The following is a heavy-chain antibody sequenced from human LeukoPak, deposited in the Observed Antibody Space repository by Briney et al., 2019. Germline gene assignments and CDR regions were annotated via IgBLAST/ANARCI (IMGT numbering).Heavy chain of an antibody. CDR1: GFTFSSYW. D-gene: IGHD6-19*01. CDR3: ARDSSSGWSFDY. J-gene: IGHJ4*02. V-gene: IGHV3-7*01. CDR2: IKQDGSEK. Sequence: PGGSLRLPCADSGFTFSSYWMSWVRQAPGKGLEWVANIKQDGSEKYYVDSVKGRFTISRDNAKNSLYLQMNSLRAEGTAVYYCARDSSSGWSFDYWGQGTLVTVSS.